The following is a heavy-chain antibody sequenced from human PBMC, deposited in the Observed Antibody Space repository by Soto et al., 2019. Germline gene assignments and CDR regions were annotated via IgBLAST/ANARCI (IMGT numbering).Heavy chain of an antibody. Sequence: QVQLVQSGAEVKKPGSSVKVSCKASGGTFSSYAISWVRQAPGQGLEWMGGIIPLCGTENYAHKFQGRVTITADESTSTANMELSSLRSEDTAVYYCARAPVQNDYDFWSGYYTPPYYYGMAVWGQGTTVTVSS. CDR1: GGTFSSYA. CDR2: IIPLCGTE. J-gene: IGHJ6*02. V-gene: IGHV1-69*01. CDR3: ARAPVQNDYDFWSGYYTPPYYYGMAV. D-gene: IGHD3-3*01.